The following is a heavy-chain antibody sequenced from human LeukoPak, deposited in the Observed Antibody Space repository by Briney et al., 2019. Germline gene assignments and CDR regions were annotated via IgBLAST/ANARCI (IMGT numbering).Heavy chain of an antibody. CDR2: IYYSGST. CDR1: GGSISSSSYY. V-gene: IGHV4-39*01. CDR3: ARGSKYDYDSSGYYSHDY. Sequence: PSETLSLTCTVSGGSISSSSYYWGWIRQPPGKGLEWIGSIYYSGSTYYNPSLKSRVTISVDTSKNQFSLKLSSVTAADTAVYYCARGSKYDYDSSGYYSHDYWGRGTLVTVSS. J-gene: IGHJ4*02. D-gene: IGHD3-22*01.